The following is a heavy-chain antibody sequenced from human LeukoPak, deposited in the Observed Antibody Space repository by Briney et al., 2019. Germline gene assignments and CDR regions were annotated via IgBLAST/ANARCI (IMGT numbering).Heavy chain of an antibody. Sequence: ASVKVSCKASGGTFSSYAISWVRQAPGQGLEWMGGIIPIFGTANYAQKFQGRVTITADESTSTAYMELSSLRSEDTAVYYCAREGGSYYVWYFDLWGRGTLVTVSS. CDR2: IIPIFGTA. J-gene: IGHJ2*01. CDR1: GGTFSSYA. CDR3: AREGGSYYVWYFDL. D-gene: IGHD1-26*01. V-gene: IGHV1-69*13.